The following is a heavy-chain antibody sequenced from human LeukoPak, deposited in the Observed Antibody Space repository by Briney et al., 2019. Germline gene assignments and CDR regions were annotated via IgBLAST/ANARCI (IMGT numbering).Heavy chain of an antibody. CDR3: ARDILTGYYYFDY. V-gene: IGHV1-2*02. Sequence: ASVKVSCKASGYTFTDYYMHWVRQAPGQGLEWMGWINPNSGDTNYAQRFQGRVTMTRDTSISTAYMELSRLRSDDTAVYYCARDILTGYYYFDYWGQGTLVTVSS. CDR2: INPNSGDT. D-gene: IGHD3-9*01. J-gene: IGHJ4*02. CDR1: GYTFTDYY.